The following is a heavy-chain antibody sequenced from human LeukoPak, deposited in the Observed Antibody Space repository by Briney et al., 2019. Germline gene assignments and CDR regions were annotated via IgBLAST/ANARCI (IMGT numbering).Heavy chain of an antibody. CDR3: AKSRLSGINDAFDI. Sequence: GGTLRLSCAASGLTFINFGMTWVGQAPGKGLEWVSAISGSAVITFYADSVKGRFTTSRDNSKNTLYLQMNSLRAEDTALYYCAKSRLSGINDAFDIWGQGTIVTVSS. V-gene: IGHV3-23*01. CDR1: GLTFINFG. D-gene: IGHD3-3*01. CDR2: ISGSAVIT. J-gene: IGHJ3*02.